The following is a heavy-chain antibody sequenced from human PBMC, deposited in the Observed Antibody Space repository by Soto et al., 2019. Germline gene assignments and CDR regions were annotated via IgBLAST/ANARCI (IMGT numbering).Heavy chain of an antibody. V-gene: IGHV1-3*01. CDR2: INAGNGNT. J-gene: IGHJ1*01. CDR1: GYIFTSYA. CDR3: AREFPSLSSTWREHFQP. Sequence: ASVKVSCKDSGYIFTSYARHWVRQAPGQRLEWMGWINAGNGNTKCSQKFQGRVTIIRDTSASTVYMELSSLTSEDTAVYYCAREFPSLSSTWREHFQPWGQGTLVTVSS. D-gene: IGHD6-13*01.